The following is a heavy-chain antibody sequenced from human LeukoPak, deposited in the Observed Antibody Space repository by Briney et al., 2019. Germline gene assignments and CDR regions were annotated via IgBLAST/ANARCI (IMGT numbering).Heavy chain of an antibody. Sequence: GSSVKVSCKASGGTFSSYAISWVRQAPGQGLEWMGRIIPILGIANYAQKFQGRVTITADKSTSTAYMELSSLKSEDTAVYYCAKDHLNLVRGFIVQRFCTFDILGQGRMGTLSS. CDR3: AKDHLNLVRGFIVQRFCTFDI. CDR1: GGTFSSYA. CDR2: IIPILGIA. D-gene: IGHD3-10*01. V-gene: IGHV1-69*04. J-gene: IGHJ3*02.